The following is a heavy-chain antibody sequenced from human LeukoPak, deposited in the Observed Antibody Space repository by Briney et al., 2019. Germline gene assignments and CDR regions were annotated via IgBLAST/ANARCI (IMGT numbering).Heavy chain of an antibody. D-gene: IGHD2-15*01. CDR3: AKTTLRYCSGGTCYVDH. CDR2: ISGSGGST. Sequence: GGSLRLSCAASGFTFSSYAMSWVRQAPGKGLEWVSDISGSGGSTYYADSVKGRFTISRDNSMNTLFVQMNSLRAEDTAVYYCAKTTLRYCSGGTCYVDHWGQGTLVTVSS. V-gene: IGHV3-23*01. J-gene: IGHJ4*02. CDR1: GFTFSSYA.